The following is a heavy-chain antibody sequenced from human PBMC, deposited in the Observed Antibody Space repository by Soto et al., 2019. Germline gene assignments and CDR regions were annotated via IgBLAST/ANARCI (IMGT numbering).Heavy chain of an antibody. CDR1: GFTFSSYW. J-gene: IGHJ6*02. Sequence: GGSLRLSCAASGFTFSSYWMSWVRQAPGKGLEWVANIKQDGSEKYYVDSVKGRFTISRDNAKNSLYLQMNSLRAEDTAVYYCARENPSDYYGMDVWGQGTTVTVS. V-gene: IGHV3-7*01. CDR2: IKQDGSEK. CDR3: ARENPSDYYGMDV.